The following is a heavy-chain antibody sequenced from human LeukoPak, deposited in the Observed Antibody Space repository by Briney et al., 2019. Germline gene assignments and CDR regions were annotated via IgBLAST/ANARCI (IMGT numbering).Heavy chain of an antibody. CDR2: MCLSGTT. CDR1: GGSIRSSSYY. J-gene: IGHJ4*02. V-gene: IGHV4-39*07. Sequence: SETLSLTCTVSGGSIRSSSYYWGWIRQPPGKGLEWIGEMCLSGTTHSNPSVKSRVTISIDKSKNQFFLNLSSVTAADTAVYYCAGLVGRYSSGLYYYYFDYWGQGTLVTVSS. D-gene: IGHD3-22*01. CDR3: AGLVGRYSSGLYYYYFDY.